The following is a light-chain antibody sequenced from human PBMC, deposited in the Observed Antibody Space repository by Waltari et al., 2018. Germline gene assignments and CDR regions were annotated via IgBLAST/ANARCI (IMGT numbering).Light chain of an antibody. Sequence: QSVLTQPPSASGTPGQRVTISCSGSSSNIGSNYVYWYQQLQGTAPKPLIYRNNQLPSGVPDRFSGSNSGTAASLAISGLRSEDEADYYCAAWDDSLSGPVFGGGTKLTVL. CDR3: AAWDDSLSGPV. J-gene: IGLJ2*01. CDR1: SSNIGSNY. V-gene: IGLV1-47*01. CDR2: RNN.